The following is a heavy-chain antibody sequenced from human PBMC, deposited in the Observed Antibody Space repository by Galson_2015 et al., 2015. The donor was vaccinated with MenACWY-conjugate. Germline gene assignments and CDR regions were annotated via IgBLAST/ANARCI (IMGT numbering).Heavy chain of an antibody. CDR2: INWNGGST. CDR1: GFTFDDYG. V-gene: IGHV3-20*04. Sequence: SLRLSCAASGFTFDDYGMSWVRQAPGKGLEWVSGINWNGGSTNYADSVKGRFTVSRDDSKNTLYLQMNSLRAEDTAVYYCAKDATVIEVLITSGLDNWGQGTLVSVSS. CDR3: AKDATVIEVLITSGLDN. J-gene: IGHJ4*02. D-gene: IGHD3-22*01.